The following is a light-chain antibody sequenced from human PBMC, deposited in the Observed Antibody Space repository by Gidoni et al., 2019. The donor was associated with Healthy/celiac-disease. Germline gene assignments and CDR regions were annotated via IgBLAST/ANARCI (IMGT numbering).Light chain of an antibody. V-gene: IGLV1-40*02. CDR2: GNS. CDR3: QSYDSSLDVV. Sequence: QPVLRRPPPCPGPPGQRVTISCTGSSSNIGAGYDVHWYQQLPGTAPKLLIYGNSNRPSGVPDRFSGSKSGTSASLAITGLQAEDEADYYCQSYDSSLDVVFGGGTKLTVL. CDR1: SSNIGAGYD. J-gene: IGLJ2*01.